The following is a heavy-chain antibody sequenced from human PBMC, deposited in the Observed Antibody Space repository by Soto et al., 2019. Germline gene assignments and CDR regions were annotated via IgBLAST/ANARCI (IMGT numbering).Heavy chain of an antibody. CDR2: ISADNGNT. Sequence: ASLRVSCKASGYTFTSYGINWVRQAPGQGLEWMGWISADNGNTNYAQKLQCRVTMTTDTSTSTAYMELRSLRSDDTAVYYCARGQRFLEWPPRFDPWGQGTLVTVSS. V-gene: IGHV1-18*04. D-gene: IGHD3-3*01. J-gene: IGHJ5*02. CDR3: ARGQRFLEWPPRFDP. CDR1: GYTFTSYG.